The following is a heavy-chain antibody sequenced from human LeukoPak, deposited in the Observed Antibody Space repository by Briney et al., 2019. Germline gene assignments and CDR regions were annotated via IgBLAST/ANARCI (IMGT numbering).Heavy chain of an antibody. CDR2: IGYDGTNK. D-gene: IGHD5-18*01. V-gene: IGHV3-30*02. CDR3: AKDRAVGIGVQLWLPLDY. CDR1: GFTFSSYG. J-gene: IGHJ4*02. Sequence: PGGSLRLSCAASGFTFSSYGIHWVRQAPGKGLEWVAFIGYDGTNKYYADSVKGRFTISRDNSKNTLYLQMNSLRAEDTAVYYCAKDRAVGIGVQLWLPLDYWGQGTLVTVSS.